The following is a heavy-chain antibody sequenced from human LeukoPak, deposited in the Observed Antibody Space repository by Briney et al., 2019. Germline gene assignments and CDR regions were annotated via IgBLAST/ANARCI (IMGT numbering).Heavy chain of an antibody. V-gene: IGHV1-69*13. D-gene: IGHD3-10*01. CDR1: GGTFSSYA. Sequence: ASVQVSCKASGGTFSSYAISWVRQAPGQGLEWMGGIIPIFGTANYAQRFQGRVTITADESTSTAYMELSSLRSEDTAVYYCASSGHYGLGSYYRILVYWGQGTLVTVSS. CDR2: IIPIFGTA. J-gene: IGHJ4*02. CDR3: ASSGHYGLGSYYRILVY.